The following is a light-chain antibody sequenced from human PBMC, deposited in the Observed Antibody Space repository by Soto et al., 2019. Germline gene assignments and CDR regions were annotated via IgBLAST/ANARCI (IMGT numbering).Light chain of an antibody. CDR1: QSVSSN. CDR2: GAS. V-gene: IGKV3-15*01. J-gene: IGKJ4*01. CDR3: QQHDTWLST. Sequence: EIVMTQSPATLSVSPGERATLSCRASQSVSSNLAWYQQKPGQAPRLLIYGASTRATRIPARFSGSGSGTEFTLTISSLQSEDFAVYYCQQHDTWLSTFGGGTKVEIK.